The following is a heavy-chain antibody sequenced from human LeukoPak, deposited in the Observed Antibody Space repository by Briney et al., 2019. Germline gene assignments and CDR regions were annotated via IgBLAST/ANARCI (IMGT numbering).Heavy chain of an antibody. CDR3: ARDIELQRFSGPLTNDAFDI. D-gene: IGHD1-26*01. CDR2: IIPIFGTT. J-gene: IGHJ3*02. V-gene: IGHV1-69*05. CDR1: GGTFSSYA. Sequence: SVKVSCKASGGTFSSYAISWVRQAPGQGLEWMGGIIPIFGTTNYAQKFQGRVTIATDESTSTAYMELSSLRSEDTAVYYCARDIELQRFSGPLTNDAFDIWGQGTMVTVSS.